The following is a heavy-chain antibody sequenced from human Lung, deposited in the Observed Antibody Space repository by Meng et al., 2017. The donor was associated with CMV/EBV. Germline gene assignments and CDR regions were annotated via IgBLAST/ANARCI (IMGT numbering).Heavy chain of an antibody. CDR3: ARALDTAMVTFDY. CDR2: IYYSGST. D-gene: IGHD5-18*01. V-gene: IGHV4-30-4*08. Sequence: QVQLQESGPGLLKPSQPLSLTCTVSGGSISSGDYSWGWIRQPPGKGLEWIGYIYYSGSTYYNPSLKSRVTISVDTSKNQFSLKLSSVTAADTAVYYCARALDTAMVTFDYWGQGTLVTGSS. J-gene: IGHJ4*02. CDR1: GGSISSGDYS.